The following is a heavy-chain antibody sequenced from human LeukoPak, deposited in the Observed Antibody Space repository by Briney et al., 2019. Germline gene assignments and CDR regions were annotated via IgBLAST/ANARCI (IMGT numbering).Heavy chain of an antibody. D-gene: IGHD4-17*01. V-gene: IGHV5-51*01. J-gene: IGHJ3*02. CDR1: GYSFSNYW. CDR2: IYPGDSDT. Sequence: GESLKISCKASGYSFSNYWIAWVRQMPGKGLEWMGIIYPGDSDTRYSPSFQGQVTISADKSISTAYLQWSSLKASDTAMYYCARRTTGGAFDIWGQGTMVTVSS. CDR3: ARRTTGGAFDI.